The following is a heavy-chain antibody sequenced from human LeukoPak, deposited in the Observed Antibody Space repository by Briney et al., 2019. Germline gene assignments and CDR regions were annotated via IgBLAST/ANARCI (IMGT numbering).Heavy chain of an antibody. CDR3: ARDSYGGNWSLGY. Sequence: ASMKLSCKASGFTFTGYYIHWVRQAPGQGLEWMGWVNPNSGGTNYAQMFQGRVTRNRGTSINTAYMELSGLRSDGTAVYYCARDSYGGNWSLGYWGQGTLVTVSS. CDR2: VNPNSGGT. J-gene: IGHJ4*02. CDR1: GFTFTGYY. D-gene: IGHD4-23*01. V-gene: IGHV1-2*02.